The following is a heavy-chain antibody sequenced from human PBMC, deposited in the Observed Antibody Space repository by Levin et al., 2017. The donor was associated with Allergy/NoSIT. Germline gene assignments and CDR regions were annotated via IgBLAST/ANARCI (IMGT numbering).Heavy chain of an antibody. CDR1: EFTFSASN. D-gene: IGHD3-22*01. V-gene: IGHV3-48*02. CDR2: ISSSSDTE. CDR3: ATDDYYISGLPY. Sequence: GSLRLSCAASEFTFSASNMNWVRQAPGKGLDWLAYISSSSDTEYYADSVRGRFTISRDNARSTLYLQMNNLRDEDTAIYYCATDDYYISGLPYWGQGTLVTVSS. J-gene: IGHJ4*02.